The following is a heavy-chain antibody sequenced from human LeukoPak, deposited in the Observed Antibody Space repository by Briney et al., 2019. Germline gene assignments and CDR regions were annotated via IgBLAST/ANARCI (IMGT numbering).Heavy chain of an antibody. CDR2: INPNSGDT. J-gene: IGHJ4*02. CDR3: AKDRRDGGTSVNYFDY. V-gene: IGHV1-2*02. D-gene: IGHD4-23*01. CDR1: GYTFTSYG. Sequence: ASVKVSCKASGYTFTSYGISWVRQAPGQGLEWMGWINPNSGDTNYAQKFQGRVTMTRDTSISTAYMELSSLRSDDTAVYYCAKDRRDGGTSVNYFDYWGQGTLVTVSS.